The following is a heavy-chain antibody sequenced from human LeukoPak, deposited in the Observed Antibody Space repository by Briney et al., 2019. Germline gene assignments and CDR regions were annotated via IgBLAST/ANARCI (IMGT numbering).Heavy chain of an antibody. Sequence: GGSLRLSCAASGFSFSSYSMNWVRQAPGKGLEWISYISSGSSTIFYADSVKGRFTISRDNAKNSLYLQMNSLRAEDTAVYYSASDCSGGSLRYWGQGTLVTVSS. V-gene: IGHV3-48*01. D-gene: IGHD2-15*01. CDR2: ISSGSSTI. CDR3: ASDCSGGSLRY. CDR1: GFSFSSYS. J-gene: IGHJ4*02.